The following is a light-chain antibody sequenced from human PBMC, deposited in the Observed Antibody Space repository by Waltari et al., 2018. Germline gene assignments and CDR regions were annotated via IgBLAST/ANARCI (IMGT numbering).Light chain of an antibody. CDR3: QAWDNSDYV. Sequence: SYELTQPPSVSVSPGQTASITCSGDKLGDKYVCWYQQRPGQSPVLVIYQDHKRPSGIPERFSGSNSGNTATLTISGTQAMDEADYYCQAWDNSDYVFGTGTKVTVL. CDR2: QDH. CDR1: KLGDKY. J-gene: IGLJ1*01. V-gene: IGLV3-1*01.